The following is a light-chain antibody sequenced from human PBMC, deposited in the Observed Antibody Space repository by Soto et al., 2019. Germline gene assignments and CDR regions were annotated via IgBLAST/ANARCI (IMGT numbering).Light chain of an antibody. Sequence: QPVLTQPASVSGSPGQSITISCTGTSSDVGSYNLVSWYQQHPGKAPKLMIYEGSNRPSGVSNRFSGSKSGNTASLTISGLQAEDEADYYCCSYAGSSTWVFGGGTKLTVL. CDR2: EGS. CDR1: SSDVGSYNL. J-gene: IGLJ3*02. V-gene: IGLV2-23*01. CDR3: CSYAGSSTWV.